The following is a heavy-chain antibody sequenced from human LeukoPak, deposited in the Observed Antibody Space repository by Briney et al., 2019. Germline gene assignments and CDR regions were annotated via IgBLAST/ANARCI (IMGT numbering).Heavy chain of an antibody. D-gene: IGHD2-2*01. CDR2: IYYSGST. J-gene: IGHJ4*02. CDR3: ARQLGYSSSTSCYADKVDY. Sequence: SETLSLTCTVSGGSISSYYWSWIRQPPGKGLEWIGSIYYSGSTYYNPSLKSRVTISVDTSKNQFSLKLSSVTAADTAVYYCARQLGYSSSTSCYADKVDYWGQGTLVTVSS. CDR1: GGSISSYY. V-gene: IGHV4-59*05.